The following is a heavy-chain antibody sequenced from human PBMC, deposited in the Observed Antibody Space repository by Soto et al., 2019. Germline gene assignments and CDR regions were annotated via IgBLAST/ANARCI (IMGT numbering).Heavy chain of an antibody. V-gene: IGHV4-61*01. Sequence: QVQLQESGPGLLKPSETLSLTCTVSGDSVSSGSHYWSWIRQPPGKGLEWIGYIYYNGRTNYNPSLKSRVTISGDTSKNLFSLKLSAVTTADTAVYWCAREGVTTIDYWGQGTLVTVSS. CDR3: AREGVTTIDY. CDR2: IYYNGRT. D-gene: IGHD1-1*01. CDR1: GDSVSSGSHY. J-gene: IGHJ4*02.